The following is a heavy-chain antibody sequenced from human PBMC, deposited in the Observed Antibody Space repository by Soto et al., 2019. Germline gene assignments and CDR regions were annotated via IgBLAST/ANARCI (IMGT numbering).Heavy chain of an antibody. CDR2: ISYDGSNK. J-gene: IGHJ6*03. CDR3: AKVAAAMESNYYYYYMHV. D-gene: IGHD2-2*01. V-gene: IGHV3-30*18. CDR1: GFTFSSYG. Sequence: QVQLVESGGGVVQPGRSLRLSCAASGFTFSSYGMHWVRQAPGKGLEWVAVISYDGSNKYYADSVKGRFTISRDNSKNTLYLQMNSLRAEDTAVYYCAKVAAAMESNYYYYYMHVWGKGTTVTVSS.